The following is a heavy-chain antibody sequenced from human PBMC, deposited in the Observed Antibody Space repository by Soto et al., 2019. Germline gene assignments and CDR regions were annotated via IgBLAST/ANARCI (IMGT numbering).Heavy chain of an antibody. Sequence: GGSLRLSCAASGFTFSSYAMSWVRQAPGKGLEWVSAISGSGGSTYYADSVKGRFTISRDNSKNTLYLQMNSLRAEDTAVYYCAKDGLGSYYYYYYMDVWGKGTTVTVSS. CDR1: GFTFSSYA. V-gene: IGHV3-23*01. CDR2: ISGSGGST. D-gene: IGHD7-27*01. J-gene: IGHJ6*03. CDR3: AKDGLGSYYYYYYMDV.